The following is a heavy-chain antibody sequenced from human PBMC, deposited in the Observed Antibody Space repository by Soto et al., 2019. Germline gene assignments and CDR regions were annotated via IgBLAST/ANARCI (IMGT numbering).Heavy chain of an antibody. CDR3: ARDPSITAAGTSFDY. D-gene: IGHD6-13*01. V-gene: IGHV1-18*01. CDR1: GYTFNSYG. CDR2: ISTYNGNT. Sequence: QVQLVQSGAEVKNPGASVKVSCKASGYTFNSYGVSWVRQAPGQGLQWMGWISTYNGNTNYAQKLQDRVTRTTDTSTSTAYMELRSLRSDDTAVYYCARDPSITAAGTSFDYWGQVTLVTVSS. J-gene: IGHJ4*02.